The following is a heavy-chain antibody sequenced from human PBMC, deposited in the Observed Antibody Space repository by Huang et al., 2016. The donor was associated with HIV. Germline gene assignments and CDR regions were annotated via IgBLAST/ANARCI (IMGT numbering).Heavy chain of an antibody. J-gene: IGHJ5*02. V-gene: IGHV4-34*01. D-gene: IGHD2-2*01. CDR3: ARGRGTSWSFFDT. CDR1: GDSLSGFF. Sequence: QVRLDQWGAGLLKPSETLTLTCAVYGDSLSGFFWSWIRQSPGRGLEWIGEITQSGRTNSNPSLKGRVTIAIDTSKKQFSLKLKSVTADDTSTYYCARGRGTSWSFFDTWGQGSFVTVSS. CDR2: ITQSGRT.